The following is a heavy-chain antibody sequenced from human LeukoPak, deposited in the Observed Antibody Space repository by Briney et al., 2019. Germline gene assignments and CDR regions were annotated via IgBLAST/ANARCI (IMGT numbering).Heavy chain of an antibody. V-gene: IGHV4-39*01. CDR2: IYYSGRT. D-gene: IGHD3-22*01. J-gene: IGHJ1*01. CDR1: GDSVSRSDSY. CDR3: ARRRYYDGSGYLE. Sequence: SETLSLTCSVSGDSVSRSDSYWDWTRQPPGKGLEWIGTIYYSGRTYYSPSLKSRVTMSVDPSNNQFSLNLRSVTAADTAVYCCARRRYYDGSGYLEWGQGTLLSVSS.